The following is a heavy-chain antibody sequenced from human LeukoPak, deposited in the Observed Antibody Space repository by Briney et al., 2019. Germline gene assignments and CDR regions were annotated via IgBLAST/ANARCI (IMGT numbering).Heavy chain of an antibody. CDR1: GFTFSSYW. V-gene: IGHV4-59*01. Sequence: GSLRLSCAASGFTFSSYWMSWVRQPPGKGLEWIGYTYYSGSTNYNPSLKSRVTISVDTYKNQFSLKLSSVTAADTAVYYCARDFGLGYCSSTSCYAFDIWGQGTMVTVSS. CDR2: TYYSGST. CDR3: ARDFGLGYCSSTSCYAFDI. D-gene: IGHD2-2*01. J-gene: IGHJ3*02.